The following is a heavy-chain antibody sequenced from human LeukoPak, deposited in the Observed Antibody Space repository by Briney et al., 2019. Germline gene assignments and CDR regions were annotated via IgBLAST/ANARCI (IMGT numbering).Heavy chain of an antibody. CDR1: GGSISSSSYY. D-gene: IGHD3-16*01. CDR3: ARDGGVTYYYFYYYMDV. V-gene: IGHV4-39*07. J-gene: IGHJ6*03. Sequence: SETLSLTCTVSGGSISSSSYYWGWIRQPPGKGLEWIGSIYHSGSTYYNPSLKSRVIISVDTSKNQFSLKLSSVTAADTAVYYCARDGGVTYYYFYYYMDVWGKGTTVTVSS. CDR2: IYHSGST.